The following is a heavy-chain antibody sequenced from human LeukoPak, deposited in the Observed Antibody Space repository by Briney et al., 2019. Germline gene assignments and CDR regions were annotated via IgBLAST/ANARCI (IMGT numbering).Heavy chain of an antibody. D-gene: IGHD5-12*01. CDR1: GFTFNTYA. CDR2: ISGSGGST. Sequence: PGGSLRLSCAASGFTFNTYAMSWVRQAPGKGLEWVSAISGSGGSTYYADSVKGRFTISRDNSKNTLYLQMNSLRAEDTAVYYCAKAPGGYGDYWGQGTLVTVSS. V-gene: IGHV3-23*01. CDR3: AKAPGGYGDY. J-gene: IGHJ4*02.